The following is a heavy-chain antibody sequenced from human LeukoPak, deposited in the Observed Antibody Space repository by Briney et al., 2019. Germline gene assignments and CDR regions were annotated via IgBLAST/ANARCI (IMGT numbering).Heavy chain of an antibody. J-gene: IGHJ4*02. CDR2: ISGCGGCT. Sequence: GGSLRLSCAASGFTFSSYVMSWVGQAPGKGLEWVSAISGCGGCTYYADSVKGRLTIYRDNSKNTLYLQMNSLRAEDTAVYYCARDNVGEQWLSTGIDYWGQGTLVTVSS. CDR3: ARDNVGEQWLSTGIDY. V-gene: IGHV3-23*01. D-gene: IGHD6-19*01. CDR1: GFTFSSYV.